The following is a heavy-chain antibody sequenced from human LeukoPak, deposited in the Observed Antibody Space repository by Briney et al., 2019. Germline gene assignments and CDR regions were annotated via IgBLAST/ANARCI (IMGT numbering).Heavy chain of an antibody. D-gene: IGHD3-10*01. J-gene: IGHJ4*02. CDR3: AKVPKGSGTGVEFDY. Sequence: GGSLSLSCAATGFHFSSYAMSWVRQAPGKGLEWVSAISGSGGSTYYADSVKGRFTISRDNSKNTLYLQMNSLRAEDTAVYYCAKVPKGSGTGVEFDYWGQGTLVTVSS. V-gene: IGHV3-23*01. CDR1: GFHFSSYA. CDR2: ISGSGGST.